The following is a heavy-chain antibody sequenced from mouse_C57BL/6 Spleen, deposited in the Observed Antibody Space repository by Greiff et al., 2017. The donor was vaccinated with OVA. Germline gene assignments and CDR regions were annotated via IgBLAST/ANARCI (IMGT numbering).Heavy chain of an antibody. V-gene: IGHV1-66*01. J-gene: IGHJ4*01. Sequence: VQLVESGPELVKPGASVKISCKASGYSFTSYYIHWVKQRPGQGLEWIGWIYPGSGNTKYNEKFKGKATLTADTSSSTAYMQLSSLTSEDSAVYYCARFSMDYWGQGTSVTVSS. CDR2: IYPGSGNT. CDR1: GYSFTSYY. CDR3: ARFSMDY.